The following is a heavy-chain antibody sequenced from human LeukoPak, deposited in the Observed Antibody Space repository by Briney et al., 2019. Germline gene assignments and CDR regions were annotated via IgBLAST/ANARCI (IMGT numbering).Heavy chain of an antibody. CDR1: GYTFTGYY. V-gene: IGHV1-2*02. CDR2: INPNSGGT. J-gene: IGHJ4*02. CDR3: ARDCGSGWYLHDY. D-gene: IGHD6-19*01. Sequence: ASVKVSCKASGYTFTGYYMHWVRQAPGQGLEWMGWINPNSGGTNYAQKFQGRVTMTRDTSISTAYMELSRLRSDDTAVYYCARDCGSGWYLHDYWGQGTLVTVSS.